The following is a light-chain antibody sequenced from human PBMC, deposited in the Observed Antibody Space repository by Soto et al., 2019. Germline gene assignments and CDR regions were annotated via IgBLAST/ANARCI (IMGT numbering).Light chain of an antibody. V-gene: IGKV3-11*01. CDR1: PSGSRC. J-gene: IGKJ5*01. Sequence: SWRARPSGSRCLAWDQPKPGQAPRLLIYDASNRATGIPARFSGSGSGTDFTLAFSILDPEDLAVYYWQQSSNWPSTCGEGTRLEIK. CDR2: DAS. CDR3: QQSSNWPST.